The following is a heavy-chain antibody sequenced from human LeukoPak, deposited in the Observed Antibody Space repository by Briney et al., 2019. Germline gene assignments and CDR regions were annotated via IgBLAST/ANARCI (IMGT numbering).Heavy chain of an antibody. V-gene: IGHV1-69*13. D-gene: IGHD5-12*01. CDR3: ARVGYSGYDMWGFSDY. CDR2: IIPIFGTA. CDR1: GGTFSSYA. Sequence: ASVKVSCKASGGTFSSYAISWVRQAPGRGLEWMGGIIPIFGTANYAQKFQGRVTITADESTSTAYMGLSSLRSEDTAVYYCARVGYSGYDMWGFSDYWGQGTLVTVSS. J-gene: IGHJ4*02.